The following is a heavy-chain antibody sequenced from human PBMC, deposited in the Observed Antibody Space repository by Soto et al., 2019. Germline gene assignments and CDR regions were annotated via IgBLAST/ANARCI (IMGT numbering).Heavy chain of an antibody. J-gene: IGHJ3*02. D-gene: IGHD1-26*01. CDR1: GYTFTGYY. CDR2: INPNSGGT. CDR3: ARSGVYSGSSYDAFDI. Sequence: ASVKVSCKAAGYTFTGYYMHWGRQAPGQGLEWMGWINPNSGGTNYAQKFQGWVTMTRDTSISTAYMELSRLRSDDTAVYYCARSGVYSGSSYDAFDIWGQGTMVTVSS. V-gene: IGHV1-2*04.